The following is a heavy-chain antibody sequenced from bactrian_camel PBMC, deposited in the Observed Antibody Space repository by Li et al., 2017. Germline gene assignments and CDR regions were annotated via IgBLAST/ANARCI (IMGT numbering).Heavy chain of an antibody. Sequence: VQLVESGGGSVQTGESLTLSCVAPGYITSSYFMGWLRHQAPGQKREGVAAIERSGKITYADSVLGRFTISHDSAKNTLFLQMNSLKTEDTATYYCVLRQCYGSNYYTKAASYYYWGQGTQVTVS. D-gene: IGHD2*01. CDR1: GYITSSYF. V-gene: IGHV3S53*01. J-gene: IGHJ4*01. CDR2: IERSGKI. CDR3: VLRQCYGSNYYTKAASYYY.